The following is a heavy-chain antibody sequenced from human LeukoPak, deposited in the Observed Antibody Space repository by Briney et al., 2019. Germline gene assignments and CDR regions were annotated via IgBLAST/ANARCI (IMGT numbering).Heavy chain of an antibody. Sequence: SETLSLTCTVSGGSISRYYWSWIRQPPGKGLEWIGSMDDSGSTNYNPSLKSRVTISVDTSKNQFSLRLSSVTAADTAVYYCASRSYYHAGGGASDIWGQGTMVTVSS. V-gene: IGHV4-59*08. CDR3: ASRSYYHAGGGASDI. CDR1: GGSISRYY. CDR2: MDDSGST. D-gene: IGHD3-10*01. J-gene: IGHJ3*02.